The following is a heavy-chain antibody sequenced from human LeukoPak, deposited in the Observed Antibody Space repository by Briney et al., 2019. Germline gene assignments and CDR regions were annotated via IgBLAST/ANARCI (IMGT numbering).Heavy chain of an antibody. CDR3: ARDRGGSYYHYFDY. CDR1: GFIFSNYG. CDR2: ISSSSSTI. Sequence: TGGSLRLSCAASGFIFSNYGFHWVRQAPGKGLEWVSYISSSSSTIYYADSVKGRFTISRDNAKNSLYLQMNSLRAEDTAVYYCARDRGGSYYHYFDYWGQGTLVTISS. D-gene: IGHD1-26*01. V-gene: IGHV3-48*01. J-gene: IGHJ4*02.